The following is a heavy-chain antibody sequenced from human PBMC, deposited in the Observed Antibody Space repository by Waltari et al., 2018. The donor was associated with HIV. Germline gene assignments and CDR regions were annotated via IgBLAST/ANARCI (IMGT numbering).Heavy chain of an antibody. CDR3: ARRLAVAGSGYFDY. CDR2: IYYSGST. D-gene: IGHD6-19*01. Sequence: QLQLQESGPGLVKPSETLSLTCTVSGGSLSSSSYYWGWLREPPGKGLEWIGSIYYSGSTYYNPSLKSRVTISVDTSKNQFSLKLSSVTAADTAVYYCARRLAVAGSGYFDYWGQGTLVTVSS. CDR1: GGSLSSSSYY. V-gene: IGHV4-39*01. J-gene: IGHJ4*02.